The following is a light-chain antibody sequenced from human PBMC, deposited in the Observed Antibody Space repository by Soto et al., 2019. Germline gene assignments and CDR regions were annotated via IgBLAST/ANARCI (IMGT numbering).Light chain of an antibody. V-gene: IGKV1-5*03. CDR2: KTS. CDR3: QHYNDYSWT. J-gene: IGKJ1*01. CDR1: QSISIC. Sequence: DIHMTQSPSTLSASVGDRVTITCRASQSISICLAWYQQKPGKAPNLLIYKTSSLESGVPSRFSGSGSGTEFTLTISSLQPDDFATYYCQHYNDYSWTFGQGTKVEIK.